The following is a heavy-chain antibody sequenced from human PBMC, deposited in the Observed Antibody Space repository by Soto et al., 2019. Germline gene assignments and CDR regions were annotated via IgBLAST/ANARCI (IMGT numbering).Heavy chain of an antibody. J-gene: IGHJ4*02. CDR2: MNPNSGNT. Sequence: ASVKVSCKASGYTFTSYDINWVRQATGQGLEWMGWMNPNSGNTGYAQKFQGRVTMTRNTSISTAYMELSSLRSEDTAVYYCASAVPTGLTILGVVSLPLRSYFDYWGQGTLVTVSS. CDR1: GYTFTSYD. CDR3: ASAVPTGLTILGVVSLPLRSYFDY. D-gene: IGHD3-3*01. V-gene: IGHV1-8*01.